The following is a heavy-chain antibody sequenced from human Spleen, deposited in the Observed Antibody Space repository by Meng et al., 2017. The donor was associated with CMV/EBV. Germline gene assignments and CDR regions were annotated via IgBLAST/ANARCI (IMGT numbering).Heavy chain of an antibody. CDR2: INPNSGTK. CDR1: GYTFTGYY. D-gene: IGHD3-3*01. J-gene: IGHJ6*02. CDR3: ARDLRPGTTIFGVRSVHYGLDV. V-gene: IGHV1-2*02. Sequence: ASVKVSCKASGYTFTGYYMHWVRQAPGQGLEWMGWINPNSGTKNYEQKFQDRVTMTRDTSISTAYMEVSGLRSEDTAVYYCARDLRPGTTIFGVRSVHYGLDVWGQGTTVTVSS.